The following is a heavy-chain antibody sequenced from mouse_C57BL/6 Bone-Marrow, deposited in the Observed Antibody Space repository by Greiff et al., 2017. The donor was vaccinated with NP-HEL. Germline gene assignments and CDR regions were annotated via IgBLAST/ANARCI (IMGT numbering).Heavy chain of an antibody. CDR2: ISDGGSYT. CDR1: GFTFSSYA. J-gene: IGHJ2*01. V-gene: IGHV5-4*01. CDR3: ARGLRGDY. D-gene: IGHD1-1*01. Sequence: VQLKESGGGLVKPGGSLKLSCAASGFTFSSYAMSWVRQTPEKRLEWVATISDGGSYTYYPDNVKGRFTISRDNAKNNLYLQMSHLKSEDTAMYYCARGLRGDYWGQGTTLTVSS.